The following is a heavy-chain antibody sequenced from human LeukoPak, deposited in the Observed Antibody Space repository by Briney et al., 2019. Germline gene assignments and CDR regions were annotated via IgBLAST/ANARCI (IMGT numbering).Heavy chain of an antibody. J-gene: IGHJ6*02. V-gene: IGHV3-30*03. CDR1: GFTSSTYV. Sequence: GGSLRLSCAGSGFTSSTYVIHWVRQTPGKGLEWAALISYDGNSKYYADSVKGRFTISRDNSKNTVYLQMDSLRAEDTAVYYCARVTTSTKYYSGMDVWGQGTTVTVSS. D-gene: IGHD1-14*01. CDR2: ISYDGNSK. CDR3: ARVTTSTKYYSGMDV.